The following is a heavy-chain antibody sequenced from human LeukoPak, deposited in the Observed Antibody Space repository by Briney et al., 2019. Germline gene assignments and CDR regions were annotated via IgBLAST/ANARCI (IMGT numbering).Heavy chain of an antibody. J-gene: IGHJ4*02. CDR2: VSYTGRT. CDR3: ASQGGGTVITDY. D-gene: IGHD4-17*01. V-gene: IGHV4-39*02. CDR1: GASISSSDHY. Sequence: SETLSLTCTVSGASISSSDHYWAWVRQPPGKGLEWIGNVSYTGRTNYNPSLKSRLTISVDMSKNSFSLRLTSVTAADPAVYYWASQGGGTVITDYWGQGTLVTVSS.